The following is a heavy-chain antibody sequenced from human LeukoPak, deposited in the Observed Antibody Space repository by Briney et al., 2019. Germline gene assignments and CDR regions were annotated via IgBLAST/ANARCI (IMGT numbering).Heavy chain of an antibody. D-gene: IGHD5-18*01. CDR1: GGTFSSYA. V-gene: IGHV1-69*06. CDR2: IIPIFGTA. J-gene: IGHJ4*02. Sequence: SVKVSCRASGGTFSSYAISWVRQAPGQGLEWMGGIIPIFGTANYAQKFQGRVTITADKSTSTAYMELSSLRSEDTAVYYCASLEYSYALPGYWGQGTLVTVSS. CDR3: ASLEYSYALPGY.